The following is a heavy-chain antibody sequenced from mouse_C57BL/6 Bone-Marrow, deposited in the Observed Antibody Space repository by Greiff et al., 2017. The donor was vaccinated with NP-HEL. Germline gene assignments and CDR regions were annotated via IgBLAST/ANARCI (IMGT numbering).Heavy chain of an antibody. V-gene: IGHV7-1*01. CDR2: SRNKANDYTT. J-gene: IGHJ1*03. D-gene: IGHD1-1*01. CDR1: GFTFSDFY. Sequence: EVKVVESGGGLVQSGRSLRLSCATSGFTFSDFYMEWVRQAPGKGLEWIAASRNKANDYTTEYSASVKGRVIVSRDTSQSILYLQMNALRAEDTAIYYCARDADTTVVAYWYFDVWGTVTTVTVSS. CDR3: ARDADTTVVAYWYFDV.